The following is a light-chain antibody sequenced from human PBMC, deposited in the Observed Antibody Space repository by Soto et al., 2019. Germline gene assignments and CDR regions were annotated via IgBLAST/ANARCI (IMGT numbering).Light chain of an antibody. Sequence: QLVLTQPRSVSGSPGQSVTISCTGTSSDVGGYNYVSWYQQYPGKAPKVMIYDVKTRPSGVPDRFSGSKSGNTASLTISGLQAEDEADYYCCSYAGSYTFVFGTGTKLTVL. V-gene: IGLV2-11*01. J-gene: IGLJ1*01. CDR1: SSDVGGYNY. CDR2: DVK. CDR3: CSYAGSYTFV.